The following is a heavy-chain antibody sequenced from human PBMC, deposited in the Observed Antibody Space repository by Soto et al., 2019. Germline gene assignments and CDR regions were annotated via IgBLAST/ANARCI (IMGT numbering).Heavy chain of an antibody. J-gene: IGHJ4*02. V-gene: IGHV3-74*01. Sequence: GGSLRLSCAASGFTFSSYWMHWVRQVSGKGLVWVSRVYTDGSSTSYADSVKGRFTISRDNAKNTLYLQMNSLRAEDTVVYYCATAMRSGSYFDSWGQGTLVTVSS. CDR1: GFTFSSYW. CDR2: VYTDGSST. CDR3: ATAMRSGSYFDS. D-gene: IGHD1-26*01.